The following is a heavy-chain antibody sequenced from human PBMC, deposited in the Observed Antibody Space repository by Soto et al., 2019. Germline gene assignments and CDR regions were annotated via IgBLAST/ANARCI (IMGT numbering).Heavy chain of an antibody. V-gene: IGHV3-23*01. J-gene: IGHJ4*02. Sequence: QPGGSLRLSCAASGYTVSSYAISWVRQAPGKGLEWVSAISGSGGSTYYADSVKGRFTISRDNSKNTLYLQMNSLRAEDTAVYYCAKAPTYGSGWYEPGSLYAYWGQGTLVTVS. CDR3: AKAPTYGSGWYEPGSLYAY. CDR1: GYTVSSYA. CDR2: ISGSGGST. D-gene: IGHD6-19*01.